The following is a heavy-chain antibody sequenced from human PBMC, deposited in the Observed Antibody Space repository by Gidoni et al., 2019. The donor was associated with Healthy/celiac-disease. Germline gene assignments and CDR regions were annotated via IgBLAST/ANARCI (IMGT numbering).Heavy chain of an antibody. CDR3: ARHSGGGSYYYYMDV. Sequence: QLQLQESGPGLVKPSETLSLTCTVSGGSISSSSYYWGWIRQPPGKGLEWIGSIYYSGSTYYNPSLKSRVTISVDTSKNQFSLKLSSVTAADTAVYYCARHSGGGSYYYYMDVWGKGTTVTVSS. CDR1: GGSISSSSYY. V-gene: IGHV4-39*01. J-gene: IGHJ6*03. CDR2: IYYSGST. D-gene: IGHD3-16*01.